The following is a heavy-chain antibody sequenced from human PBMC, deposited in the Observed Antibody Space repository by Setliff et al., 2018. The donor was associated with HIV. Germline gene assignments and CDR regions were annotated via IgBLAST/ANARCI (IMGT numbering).Heavy chain of an antibody. D-gene: IGHD6-13*01. V-gene: IGHV4-34*01. CDR1: GGSFRGYY. J-gene: IGHJ5*02. Sequence: PSETLSLTCAVYGGSFRGYYWTWIRQPPGKGLEWIGDINHSGKTNYNRSLKSRVTISLDTSKNQFSLRLTSVTAADTAVYYCAREGGTGRSSWYGAYWYDPWGQGTLVTVSS. CDR3: AREGGTGRSSWYGAYWYDP. CDR2: INHSGKT.